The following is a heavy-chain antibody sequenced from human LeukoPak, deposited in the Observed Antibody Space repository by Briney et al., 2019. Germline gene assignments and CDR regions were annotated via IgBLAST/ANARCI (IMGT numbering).Heavy chain of an antibody. D-gene: IGHD1-26*01. CDR2: ISGSGGST. CDR1: GFTFSSYA. CDR3: APFGSLYFDY. Sequence: QPGGSLRLSCAASGFTFSSYAMSWVRQAPGKGLEWVSAISGSGGSTYYADSVKGRFTISRDNAKNSLYLQMNSLRAEDTAVYYCAPFGSLYFDYWGQGTLVTVSS. V-gene: IGHV3-23*01. J-gene: IGHJ4*02.